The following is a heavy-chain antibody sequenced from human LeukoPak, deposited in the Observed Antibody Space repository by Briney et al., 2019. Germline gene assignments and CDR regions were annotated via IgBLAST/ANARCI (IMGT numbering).Heavy chain of an antibody. J-gene: IGHJ4*02. CDR2: IYPGDSDT. Sequence: GESLKISCKGSGYSFTNYWIGWVRQMPGKGLEWMGIIYPGDSDTRDSPSFQGQVTISADKSISTAYLQWSSLKASDTAMYYCARLRVGATHYFDYWGRGTLVTVSS. CDR1: GYSFTNYW. CDR3: ARLRVGATHYFDY. V-gene: IGHV5-51*01. D-gene: IGHD1-26*01.